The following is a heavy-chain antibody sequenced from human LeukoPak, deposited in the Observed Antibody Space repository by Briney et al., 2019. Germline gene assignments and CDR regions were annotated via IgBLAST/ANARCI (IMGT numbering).Heavy chain of an antibody. Sequence: GGSQRLSCAASGFSFSSDWMCWVRQAPGKGLEWVANINQDESKKYYVDSVKGRFTISRDNAKNPLYLQMSSLRAEDTAVYYCARDHAYRTDFWGQGTLVTVS. J-gene: IGHJ4*02. V-gene: IGHV3-7*01. CDR2: INQDESKK. CDR3: ARDHAYRTDF. D-gene: IGHD2-2*01. CDR1: GFSFSSDW.